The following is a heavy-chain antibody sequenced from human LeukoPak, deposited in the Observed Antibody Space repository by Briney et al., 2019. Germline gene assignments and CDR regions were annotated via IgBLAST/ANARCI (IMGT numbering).Heavy chain of an antibody. J-gene: IGHJ4*02. CDR1: GYTFTSYY. V-gene: IGHV1-46*01. D-gene: IGHD1-26*01. Sequence: GASVKVSCKASGYTFTSYYMHWVRQAPGQGLEWMGIINPSGGSTSYAQKFQGRVTMTRNTSISTAYMELNSLRAEDTAVYYCAKDRSKGSYGDEFDFWGQGTLVTVSS. CDR3: AKDRSKGSYGDEFDF. CDR2: INPSGGST.